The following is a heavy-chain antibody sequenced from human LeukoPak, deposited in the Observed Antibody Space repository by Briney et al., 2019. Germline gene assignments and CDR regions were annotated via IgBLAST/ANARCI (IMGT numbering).Heavy chain of an antibody. CDR3: ASAPYGSGTFLDY. CDR1: GFTFSTYG. D-gene: IGHD3-10*01. CDR2: ISYDGYNK. V-gene: IGHV3-30*03. J-gene: IGHJ4*02. Sequence: QPGGSLRLSCAASGFTFSTYGMHWVRQAPGKGLEWVAVISYDGYNKYYADSVKGRFTISRDNSKNTLYLQMNSLRAEDTAVYYCASAPYGSGTFLDYWGQGTLVTVSS.